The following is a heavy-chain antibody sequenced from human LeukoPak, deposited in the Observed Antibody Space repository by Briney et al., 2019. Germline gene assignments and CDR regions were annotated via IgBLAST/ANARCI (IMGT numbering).Heavy chain of an antibody. D-gene: IGHD6-19*01. Sequence: GGSLRLSCAASGFTFSSYAMSWVRQAPGKGLEWVSAISDSGGSTYYADSVKGRFTISRDNSKNTLYLQMNSLRAEDTAVYYCAKAVAGIGYGMDVWGQGTTVTVSS. CDR1: GFTFSSYA. V-gene: IGHV3-23*01. CDR2: ISDSGGST. J-gene: IGHJ6*02. CDR3: AKAVAGIGYGMDV.